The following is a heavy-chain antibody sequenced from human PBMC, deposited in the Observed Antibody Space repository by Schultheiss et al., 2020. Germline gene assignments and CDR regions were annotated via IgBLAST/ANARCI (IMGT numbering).Heavy chain of an antibody. V-gene: IGHV3-23*01. CDR1: GFTFSSYA. J-gene: IGHJ4*02. D-gene: IGHD3-22*01. Sequence: GGSLRLSCAASGFTFSSYAMSWVRQAPGKGLEWVSAISGSGGSTYYADSVKGRFTISRDNSKNTLYLQMNSLRAEDTAVYYCAKTGPGPNTDKYYYDSSGYNYWGQGTLVTVSS. CDR3: AKTGPGPNTDKYYYDSSGYNY. CDR2: ISGSGGST.